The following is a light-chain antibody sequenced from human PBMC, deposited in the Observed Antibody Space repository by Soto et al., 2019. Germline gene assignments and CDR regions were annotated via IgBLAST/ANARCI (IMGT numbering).Light chain of an antibody. CDR1: QNVRSN. Sequence: EIVMTQSPATLSVSPGGGATLSCRASQNVRSNLAWYQQRPGQPPRLLMYGASTRATGIRARFSGSGSGTEFPLTIKSLQSEDCAVCYCQQYSSWRTFGQGTKVEIK. CDR2: GAS. V-gene: IGKV3-15*01. J-gene: IGKJ1*01. CDR3: QQYSSWRT.